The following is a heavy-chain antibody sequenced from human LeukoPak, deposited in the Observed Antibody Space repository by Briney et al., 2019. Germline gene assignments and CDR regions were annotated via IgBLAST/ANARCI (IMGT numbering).Heavy chain of an antibody. D-gene: IGHD3-16*02. CDR1: GGSISSHY. CDR3: ARGHYIWGTYRQCFDY. J-gene: IGHJ4*02. Sequence: SETLSLTCTVSGGSISSHYWNWIRQPPGKGLEWVGYMYYSGSTSYNPSLMSRVTISVDTSKYQFSLKLSSVTAADTAVYYCARGHYIWGTYRQCFDYWGQGTLVTVSS. V-gene: IGHV4-59*11. CDR2: MYYSGST.